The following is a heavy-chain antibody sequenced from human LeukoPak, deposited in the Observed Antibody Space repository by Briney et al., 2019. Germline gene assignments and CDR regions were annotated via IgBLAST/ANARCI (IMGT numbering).Heavy chain of an antibody. J-gene: IGHJ4*02. Sequence: GGSLRLSCAASGFTFSSYWMSWVRQAPGKGLEWVANIKQDGSEKYYVDSVKGRFTISRDNAKNSLYLQMNSLRAEDTAVYYCARGPTNKTQHFSGSYYGFGDTWFDYWGQGTLVTVSS. CDR1: GFTFSSYW. D-gene: IGHD1-26*01. CDR2: IKQDGSEK. CDR3: ARGPTNKTQHFSGSYYGFGDTWFDY. V-gene: IGHV3-7*01.